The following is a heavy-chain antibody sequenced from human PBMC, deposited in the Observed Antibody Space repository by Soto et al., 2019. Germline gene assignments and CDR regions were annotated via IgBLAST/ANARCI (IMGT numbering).Heavy chain of an antibody. V-gene: IGHV3-7*01. CDR2: IKQDGSEK. Sequence: GGSLRLSCAASGFTFSSYWMSWVRQAPGKGLEWVANIKQDGSEKYYVDSVKGRFTISRGNAKNSLYLQINSLRAEDTAVYYCARVVDTAMGYYYYYYYGMDVWGQGTTVTVSS. J-gene: IGHJ6*02. D-gene: IGHD5-18*01. CDR1: GFTFSSYW. CDR3: ARVVDTAMGYYYYYYYGMDV.